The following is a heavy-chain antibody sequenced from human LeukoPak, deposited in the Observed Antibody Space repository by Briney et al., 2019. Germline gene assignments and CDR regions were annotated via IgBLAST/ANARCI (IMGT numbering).Heavy chain of an antibody. CDR3: ARQSHKGVTPSNYLDY. CDR2: IYYSGST. Sequence: GSLRLSCAASGFTFSSYEMNWVRQPPGKGLEWIGSIYYSGSTYYNPSLKSRVTISVDTSKNQFSLKLSSVTAADTAVYYCARQSHKGVTPSNYLDYWGQGTLVTVSS. J-gene: IGHJ4*02. CDR1: GFTFSSYE. V-gene: IGHV4-39*01.